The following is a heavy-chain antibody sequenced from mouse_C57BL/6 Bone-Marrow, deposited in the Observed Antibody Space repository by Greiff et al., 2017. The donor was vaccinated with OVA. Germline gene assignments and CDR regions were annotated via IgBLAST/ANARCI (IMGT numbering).Heavy chain of an antibody. CDR1: GYTFTDYE. Sequence: VKLVESGAELVRPGASVTLSCKASGYTFTDYEMHWVKQTPVHGLEWIGAIDPETGGTAYNQKFKGKAILTADKSSSTAYMELRSLTSEDSAVYYCTRSYGNYGDVDYWGQGTTLTVSS. CDR3: TRSYGNYGDVDY. D-gene: IGHD2-1*01. J-gene: IGHJ2*01. CDR2: IDPETGGT. V-gene: IGHV1-15*01.